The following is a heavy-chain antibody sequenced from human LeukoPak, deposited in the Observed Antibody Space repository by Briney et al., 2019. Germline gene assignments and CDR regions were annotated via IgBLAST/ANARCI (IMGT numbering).Heavy chain of an antibody. CDR2: TYYSGST. Sequence: PSETLSLTCTVSGGSISSYYWSWIRQPPGKGLEWIGYTYYSGSTNYNPSLKSRVTISVDTSKNQFSLKLSSVTAADTAVYYCARDRGGGSAFDIWGQGTMVTVSS. V-gene: IGHV4-59*01. J-gene: IGHJ3*02. D-gene: IGHD2-15*01. CDR3: ARDRGGGSAFDI. CDR1: GGSISSYY.